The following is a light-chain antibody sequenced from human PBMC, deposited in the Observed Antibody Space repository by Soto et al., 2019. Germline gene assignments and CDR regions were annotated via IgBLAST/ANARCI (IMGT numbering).Light chain of an antibody. J-gene: IGLJ1*01. CDR2: EVS. CDR3: CSYAGSSTYV. V-gene: IGLV2-23*02. CDR1: SSDVGSYNL. Sequence: SELTRAASVSRSPGQALPISCTGTSSDVGSYNLVSRYQQHPGKAPKLMIYEVSKRPSGVSNRFSGSKSGNTASLTISVLQAEDEADYYCCSYAGSSTYVFGTGTKVTVL.